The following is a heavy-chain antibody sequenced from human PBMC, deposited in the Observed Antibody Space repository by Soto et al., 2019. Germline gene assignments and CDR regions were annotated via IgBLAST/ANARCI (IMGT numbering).Heavy chain of an antibody. V-gene: IGHV3-66*04. CDR2: IFSGGST. J-gene: IGHJ4*02. CDR3: ARLSFTSTGGIDY. D-gene: IGHD2-2*01. CDR1: GFTVSSNY. Sequence: EVQLVESGGGLVQPGGSLRLSCAASGFTVSSNYMNWVRQAPGKGLEWVSVIFSGGSTFYADSVKGRFPLYRDSSQNTVHLQMNSLRAEDTAVYYCARLSFTSTGGIDYWGQGTVVTVSS.